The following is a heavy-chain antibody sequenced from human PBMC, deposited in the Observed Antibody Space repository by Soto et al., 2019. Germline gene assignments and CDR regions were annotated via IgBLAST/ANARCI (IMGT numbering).Heavy chain of an antibody. CDR1: GFTVSSNY. D-gene: IGHD1-1*01. CDR3: ARDADDALDP. V-gene: IGHV3-53*04. J-gene: IGHJ5*02. Sequence: EVQLVESGGGLVQPGGSLRLSCAASGFTVSSNYMSWVRQAPGKGLEWVSVIYSGGSTYYADSVKGRFTISRHNSKNKLYLQMNSLRAEDTAVYYCARDADDALDPWGQGTLVTVSS. CDR2: IYSGGST.